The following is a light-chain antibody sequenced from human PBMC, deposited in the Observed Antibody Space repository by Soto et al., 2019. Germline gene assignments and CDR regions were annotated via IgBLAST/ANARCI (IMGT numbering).Light chain of an antibody. Sequence: QSVLTQPASVSGSPGQSTTISCTGTSSDVGGYNYVSWYQHYPGTAPKLIIYEVSNRPSGVSNRFSGSKSGNTASLTISGLQAEDEGDYYCCSFTSSNTWVFGGGTKVTVL. J-gene: IGLJ3*02. CDR3: CSFTSSNTWV. CDR2: EVS. CDR1: SSDVGGYNY. V-gene: IGLV2-14*01.